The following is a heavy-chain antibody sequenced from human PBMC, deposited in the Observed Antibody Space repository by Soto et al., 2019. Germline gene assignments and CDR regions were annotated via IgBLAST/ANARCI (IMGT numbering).Heavy chain of an antibody. CDR1: GFTISGYA. J-gene: IGHJ4*02. CDR2: IGGSGGST. V-gene: IGHV3-23*01. D-gene: IGHD6-13*01. Sequence: GGSLRLSCAASGFTISGYAMSWVRQAPGKGLEWVSAIGGSGGSTYYADSVKGRFTISRDNSKNTLYLQMNSLRAEDTAVYYCAKEYSYSSSWFQFEYWGQGTLVTVSS. CDR3: AKEYSYSSSWFQFEY.